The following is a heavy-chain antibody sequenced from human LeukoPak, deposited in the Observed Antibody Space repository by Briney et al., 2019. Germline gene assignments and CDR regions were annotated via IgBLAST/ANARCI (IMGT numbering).Heavy chain of an antibody. CDR2: IFPSGDEI. CDR3: ATYRQLLLLFEA. J-gene: IGHJ5*02. Sequence: GGSLRLSCAASGFTFSTFAMIWVRQPPGKGLEWVSSIFPSGDEIHYADSVRGRFTIFRDNSKSTLSLQMNSLRAEDTAIYYCATYRQLLLLFEAWGQGTLVTVSS. CDR1: GFTFSTFA. D-gene: IGHD5-24*01. V-gene: IGHV3-23*01.